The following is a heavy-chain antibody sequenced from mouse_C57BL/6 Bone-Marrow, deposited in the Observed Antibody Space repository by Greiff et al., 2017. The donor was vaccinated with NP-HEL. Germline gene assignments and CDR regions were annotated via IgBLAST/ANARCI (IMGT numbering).Heavy chain of an antibody. CDR1: GFTFSSYD. D-gene: IGHD2-4*01. J-gene: IGHJ3*01. Sequence: EVMLVESGGDLVKPGGSLKLSCAASGFTFSSYDMSWVRQTPDKRLEWVATISSGGSYTYYPDSVKGRFTISRDNAKNTLYLQMSSLKSEDTAMYYCASPYDYDVAWFAYWGQGTLVTVSA. CDR2: ISSGGSYT. V-gene: IGHV5-6*01. CDR3: ASPYDYDVAWFAY.